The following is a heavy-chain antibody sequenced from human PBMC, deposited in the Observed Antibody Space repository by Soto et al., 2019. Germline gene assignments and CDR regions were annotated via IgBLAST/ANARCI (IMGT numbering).Heavy chain of an antibody. D-gene: IGHD3-9*01. Sequence: QVQLVQSGAEVKKPGASVKVSCKASGYTFTSYDINWVRQATGQGLEWMGWMNPNRGNTGYAQKFQGRVTISRHSHTTTAYIELSSLRSEDAAVYYGARERTGTTSVDVWGQGTKVTVSS. J-gene: IGHJ6*02. CDR1: GYTFTSYD. CDR3: ARERTGTTSVDV. V-gene: IGHV1-8*01. CDR2: MNPNRGNT.